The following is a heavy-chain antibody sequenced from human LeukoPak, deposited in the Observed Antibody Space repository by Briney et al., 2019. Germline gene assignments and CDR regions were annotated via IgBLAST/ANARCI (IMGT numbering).Heavy chain of an antibody. CDR2: MNPNSGKT. CDR3: ARGDFGETNTAFDI. D-gene: IGHD4-17*01. V-gene: IGHV1-8*03. CDR1: GNTFTGYD. Sequence: ASLTASCKTSGNTFTGYDIHWEPQATGHGLKLIGWMNPNSGKTNYAQKLQGRVTFSRNTSLSVAYMELSGLRSEDAAVYFCARGDFGETNTAFDIWGQGTMVAVSS. J-gene: IGHJ3*02.